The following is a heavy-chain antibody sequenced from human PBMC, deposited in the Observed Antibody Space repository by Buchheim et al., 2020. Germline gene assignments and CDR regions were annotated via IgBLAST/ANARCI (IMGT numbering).Heavy chain of an antibody. CDR2: ISYDGSNK. V-gene: IGHV3-30*04. J-gene: IGHJ3*02. D-gene: IGHD3-22*01. CDR3: ARDRDYYYDSSGGDAFDI. Sequence: QVQLVESGGGVVQPGRSLRLSCAASGFTFSSYAMHWVRQAPGKGLEWVAFISYDGSNKYYADSVKGRFTISRDNSKNTLYLQMNSLRAEDTAVYYCARDRDYYYDSSGGDAFDIWGQGT. CDR1: GFTFSSYA.